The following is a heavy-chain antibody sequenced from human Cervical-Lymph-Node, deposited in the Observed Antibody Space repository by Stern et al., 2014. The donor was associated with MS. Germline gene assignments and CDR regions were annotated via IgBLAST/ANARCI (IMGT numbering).Heavy chain of an antibody. Sequence: QVQLQESGPGLVKPSETLPLTCTVSGGSVTSGRYYWSRIRQPPGPGLEWLGYIYYSGSTNYNPARKSRVTISVDTSKNQCSLKLSSVTAADTAVYYCARDSSGYYRRFDCWGQGTLVTVSS. J-gene: IGHJ4*02. CDR3: ARDSSGYYRRFDC. CDR1: GGSVTSGRYY. CDR2: IYYSGST. D-gene: IGHD3-22*01. V-gene: IGHV4-61*01.